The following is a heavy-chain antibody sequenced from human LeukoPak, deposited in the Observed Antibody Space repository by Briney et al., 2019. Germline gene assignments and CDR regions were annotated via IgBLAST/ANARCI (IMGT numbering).Heavy chain of an antibody. CDR3: ARRGRRGYSGYDLLDY. D-gene: IGHD5-12*01. V-gene: IGHV5-51*01. CDR2: IYPGDSDT. Sequence: GASLKISCKGSGYSFTSYWIGWVRQMPGKGLEWMGIIYPGDSDTRYSPSFQGQVTISADKSISTAYLQWSSLKASDTAMYYCARRGRRGYSGYDLLDYWGQGTLVTVSS. J-gene: IGHJ4*02. CDR1: GYSFTSYW.